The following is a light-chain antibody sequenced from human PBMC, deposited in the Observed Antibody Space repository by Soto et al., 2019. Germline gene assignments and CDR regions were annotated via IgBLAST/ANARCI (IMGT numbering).Light chain of an antibody. CDR1: QDINKN. CDR2: DAS. Sequence: DIQMTQSKSSLSASVGDRVTITCQASQDINKNLIWYQQKPGKAPKLLIYDASDLETGVPSRFSGSGSGTGFTFTISSLQPEDFATYYCQQYESLPLTFGQGTRLEIK. V-gene: IGKV1-33*01. J-gene: IGKJ5*01. CDR3: QQYESLPLT.